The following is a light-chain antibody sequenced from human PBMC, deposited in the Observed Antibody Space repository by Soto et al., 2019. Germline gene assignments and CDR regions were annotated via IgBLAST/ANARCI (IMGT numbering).Light chain of an antibody. V-gene: IGLV2-11*01. J-gene: IGLJ3*02. Sequence: QSALTQPRSLSGSPGQSVTISCTGTNSDVGGYNFVSWYQQHPGKAPKFMIYDVNKRPSGVPDRFSGSKSGNTASLTISGLQAEDEADYYCCSYAGSYTTWVFGGGTKLTVL. CDR1: NSDVGGYNF. CDR2: DVN. CDR3: CSYAGSYTTWV.